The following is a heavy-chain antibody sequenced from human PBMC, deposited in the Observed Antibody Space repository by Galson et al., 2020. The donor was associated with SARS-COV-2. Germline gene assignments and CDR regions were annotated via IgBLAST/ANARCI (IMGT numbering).Heavy chain of an antibody. CDR2: IYSACTT. D-gene: IGHD2-15*01. CDR1: GFTVSTNY. CDR3: ARGGGWSGMDV. V-gene: IGHV3-66*01. J-gene: IGHJ6*04. Sequence: GGSLRLSCAVFGFTVSTNYMSWVRQAPGKGLEWVLVIYSACTTYYADSLKGRFSISRDNSKNTLYLQMNSLRDEDTAVYYCARGGGWSGMDVWGKGTTVTISS.